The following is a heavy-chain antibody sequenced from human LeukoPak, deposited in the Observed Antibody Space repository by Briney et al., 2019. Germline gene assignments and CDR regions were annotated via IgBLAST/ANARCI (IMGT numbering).Heavy chain of an antibody. CDR2: IYYSGST. D-gene: IGHD2-15*01. V-gene: IGHV4-59*12. CDR1: GGSISSYY. Sequence: SETLSLTCTVSGGSISSYYWSRIRQPPGKGLEWIGYIYYSGSTNYNPSLKSRVTISVDKSKNQFSLKLSSVTAADTAVYYCARGGGYCSGGSCYPSYYFDYWGQGTLVTVSS. CDR3: ARGGGYCSGGSCYPSYYFDY. J-gene: IGHJ4*02.